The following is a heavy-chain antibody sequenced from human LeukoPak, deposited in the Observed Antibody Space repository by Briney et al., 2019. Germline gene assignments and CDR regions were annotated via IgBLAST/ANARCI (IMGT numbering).Heavy chain of an antibody. Sequence: PGGSLRLSCAASGFTFSSYGMHWVRQAPGMGLEWVAVISYDGSNKYYADSVKGRFTISRDNSKNTLYLQMNSLRAEDTAEYYCAKDQYSSGKSWGWYYFDYWGQGTLVTVSS. CDR1: GFTFSSYG. CDR3: AKDQYSSGKSWGWYYFDY. CDR2: ISYDGSNK. D-gene: IGHD6-19*01. V-gene: IGHV3-30*18. J-gene: IGHJ4*02.